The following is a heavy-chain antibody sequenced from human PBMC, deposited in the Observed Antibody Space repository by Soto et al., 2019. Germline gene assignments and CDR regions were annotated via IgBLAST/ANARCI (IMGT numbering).Heavy chain of an antibody. CDR1: GGSISSGGYS. J-gene: IGHJ3*01. Sequence: QLQLQESGSGLVKPSQTLSLTCAVSGGSISSGGYSWSWIRQPPGKGLEWIGYIYHSGSTYYNPPLKSLVTKLAGRSKNQFSMKLNSVTTAETPVYYCARVPTPWGQGTMVTVSS. CDR3: ARVPTP. CDR2: IYHSGST. V-gene: IGHV4-30-2*01.